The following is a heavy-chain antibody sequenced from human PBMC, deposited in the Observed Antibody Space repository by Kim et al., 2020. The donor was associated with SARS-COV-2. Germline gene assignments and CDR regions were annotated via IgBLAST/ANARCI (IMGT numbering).Heavy chain of an antibody. D-gene: IGHD5-18*01. CDR1: GFTFNTFS. J-gene: IGHJ4*01. CDR2: IKHDGSAK. V-gene: IGHV3-7*01. CDR3: SRGRLRGYNYGYSDY. Sequence: GGSLRLSCAASGFTFNTFSMNWVRQAPGKGLEWVANIKHDGSAKYYLDSVKGRFTISRDNAENSLYLQMNSLRAEDTAMYYCSRGRLRGYNYGYSDYWGLGSLVTVSS.